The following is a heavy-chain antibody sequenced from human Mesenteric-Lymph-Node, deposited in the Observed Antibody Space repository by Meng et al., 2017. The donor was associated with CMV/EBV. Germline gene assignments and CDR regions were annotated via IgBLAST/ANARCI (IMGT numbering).Heavy chain of an antibody. V-gene: IGHV1-2*06. J-gene: IGHJ5*02. CDR1: GYTFTDFY. CDR3: ARDNVNPEGFDP. D-gene: IGHD2/OR15-2a*01. Sequence: QVQLVQSRAEVGKPGASVMVSCKASGYTFTDFYIHWVRQAPGQGLEWMGRINPNSGVSNSAQNLQGRVTMTRDTSIITAYMELGRLTSDDTAFYYCARDNVNPEGFDPWGQGTLVTVSS. CDR2: INPNSGVS.